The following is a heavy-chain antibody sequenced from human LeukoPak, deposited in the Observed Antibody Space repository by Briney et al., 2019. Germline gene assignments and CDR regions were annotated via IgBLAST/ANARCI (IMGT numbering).Heavy chain of an antibody. CDR1: GGSFSSYY. V-gene: IGHV4-34*01. CDR2: INHSGST. Sequence: PSETLSLTCAVYGGSFSSYYWSWIRQPPGKGLEWIGEINHSGSTNYNPSLKSRVTISVDTSKNQFSLKLSSVTAADTAVYYCARAYYYDSSGYYYSVRDAFDIWGQGTVVTVSS. J-gene: IGHJ3*02. D-gene: IGHD3-22*01. CDR3: ARAYYYDSSGYYYSVRDAFDI.